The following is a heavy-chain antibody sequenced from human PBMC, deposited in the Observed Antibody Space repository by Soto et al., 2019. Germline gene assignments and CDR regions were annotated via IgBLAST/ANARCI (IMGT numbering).Heavy chain of an antibody. V-gene: IGHV3-74*01. CDR3: TRGPRATSAGTSGH. CDR2: IYNDGTYA. D-gene: IGHD6-13*01. CDR1: GFTFNTYW. J-gene: IGHJ1*01. Sequence: GGSLRLSCADSGFTFNTYWVHWVRQVPGKGPVCVARIYNDGTYAVYADSVKGRFTISRDNAKDTLYLQMNDWRAEDSALYHCTRGPRATSAGTSGHLGQGTLGTVSS.